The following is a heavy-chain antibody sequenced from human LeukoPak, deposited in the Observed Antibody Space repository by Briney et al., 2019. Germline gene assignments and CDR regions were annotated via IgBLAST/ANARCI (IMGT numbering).Heavy chain of an antibody. Sequence: GGSLRLSCAASGFTFSAYPMSWVRQAPGKGLQWVSAISNGGGTAYYAESVKGRFTISRDNSKSTLYLQMNSLRAEDTAIYYCAARPLMPPRFDYWGQGTLVTVSS. J-gene: IGHJ4*02. CDR3: AARPLMPPRFDY. D-gene: IGHD2-2*01. V-gene: IGHV3-23*01. CDR1: GFTFSAYP. CDR2: ISNGGGTA.